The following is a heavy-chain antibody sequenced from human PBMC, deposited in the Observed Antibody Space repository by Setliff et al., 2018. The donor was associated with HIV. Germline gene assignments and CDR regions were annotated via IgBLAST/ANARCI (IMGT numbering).Heavy chain of an antibody. V-gene: IGHV1-2*02. CDR3: ARDLSTHWSGYSLGF. Sequence: ASVKVSCKASGYTFTGHDLHWVRQAPGQGLEWMGWINHNSGGGNYAQKFRGRVTMTRDMSINTVYLELSSLSSDDTAVYYCARDLSTHWSGYSLGFWGPGTLVTVSS. J-gene: IGHJ4*02. CDR1: GYTFTGHD. CDR2: INHNSGGG. D-gene: IGHD3-3*01.